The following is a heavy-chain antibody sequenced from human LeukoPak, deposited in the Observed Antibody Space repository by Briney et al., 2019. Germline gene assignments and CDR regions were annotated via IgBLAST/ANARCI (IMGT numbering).Heavy chain of an antibody. CDR3: ARDRLLYYDFWSGQGDAFDI. CDR1: GFTFSSYA. CDR2: ISYDGSNK. J-gene: IGHJ3*02. D-gene: IGHD3-3*01. V-gene: IGHV3-30-3*01. Sequence: GRSLRLSCAASGFTFSSYAMHWVRQAPGKRLEWVAVISYDGSNKYYADSVKGRFTISRDNSKNTLYLQMNSLRAEDTAVYYCARDRLLYYDFWSGQGDAFDIWGQGTMVTVSS.